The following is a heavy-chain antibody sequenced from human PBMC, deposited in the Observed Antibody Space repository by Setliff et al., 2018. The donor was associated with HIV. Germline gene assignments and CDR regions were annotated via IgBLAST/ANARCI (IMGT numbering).Heavy chain of an antibody. CDR3: ARSKTFYDFWGGYYTHGAFKI. V-gene: IGHV4-34*01. CDR1: VGSFSGHY. CDR2: TNPSGST. Sequence: PSETLSLTCAVYVGSFSGHYWIWIRQPPGKGLEWIGETNPSGSTKYNPSLKSRVTISVDTSKNQFSLNLTSVTAADTAVYYCARSKTFYDFWGGYYTHGAFKIWGLGTMVTVSS. J-gene: IGHJ3*02. D-gene: IGHD3-3*01.